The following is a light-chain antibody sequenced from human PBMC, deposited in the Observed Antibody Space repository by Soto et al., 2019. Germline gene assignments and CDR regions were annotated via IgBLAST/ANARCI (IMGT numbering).Light chain of an antibody. Sequence: QSVLTQPASVSGSPGQSITISCTGTSSDVGGFNFVSWYQQPPGKAPKLMIYDVSHRPSGVSNRFSGSKSGNTASLTISGLQAEDEGDYYCSSYTTSSTIDFGTGTKLTVL. J-gene: IGLJ1*01. V-gene: IGLV2-14*01. CDR3: SSYTTSSTID. CDR2: DVS. CDR1: SSDVGGFNF.